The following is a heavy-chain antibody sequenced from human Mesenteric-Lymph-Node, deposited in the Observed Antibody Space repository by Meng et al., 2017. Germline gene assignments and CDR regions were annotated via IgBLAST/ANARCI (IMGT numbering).Heavy chain of an antibody. CDR3: AREDFSGSYWVTYYFDY. CDR1: GYTFTGYY. V-gene: IGHV1-2*02. Sequence: ASVKVSCKASGYTFTGYYMHWVRQAPGQGLEWMGWINPNSGGTNYAQKFQGRVTMTRDTSISTAYMELTRLRSDDTAVYYCAREDFSGSYWVTYYFDYWGQGTLVTVSS. CDR2: INPNSGGT. J-gene: IGHJ4*02. D-gene: IGHD1-26*01.